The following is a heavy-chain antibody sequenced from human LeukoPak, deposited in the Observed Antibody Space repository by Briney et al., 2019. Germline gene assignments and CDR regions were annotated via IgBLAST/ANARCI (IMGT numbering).Heavy chain of an antibody. CDR3: AKWDPVGY. CDR2: ITSTSNDK. Sequence: PGGSLRLSCAGSGFTFSSHWIGWVRQAPGKGLEWVSSITSTSNDKYYADSVKGRFTVSRDNSKNTLYLQMNSLRAEDTAVYYCAKWDPVGYWGQGTLVTVSS. CDR1: GFTFSSHW. J-gene: IGHJ4*02. D-gene: IGHD1-26*01. V-gene: IGHV3-21*04.